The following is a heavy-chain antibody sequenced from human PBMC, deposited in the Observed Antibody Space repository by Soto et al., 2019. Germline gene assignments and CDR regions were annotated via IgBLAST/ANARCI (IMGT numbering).Heavy chain of an antibody. J-gene: IGHJ6*02. CDR3: AKDNTSYYYDSSGYYTGPYGMDV. CDR2: ISYDGSNK. D-gene: IGHD3-22*01. Sequence: GGSLRLSCAASGFTFSSYGMHWVRQAPGKGLEWVAVISYDGSNKYYADSVKGRFTISRDNSKSTLYLQMNSLRAEDTAVYYCAKDNTSYYYDSSGYYTGPYGMDVWGQGTTVTVSS. V-gene: IGHV3-30*18. CDR1: GFTFSSYG.